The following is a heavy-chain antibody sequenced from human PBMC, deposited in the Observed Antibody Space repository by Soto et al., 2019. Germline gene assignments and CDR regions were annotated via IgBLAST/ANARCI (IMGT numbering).Heavy chain of an antibody. Sequence: QVQLMESGGGVVQPGTSLRLTCEASGFTFNRHGMHWVRQAPGKGLEWLAVISFDGNDIYYADSVKGRFTISRDNSEKTVYLHMSSLRPEDTAVYFCAKMTRGYTYGLDYWGQGTLVTVSS. J-gene: IGHJ4*02. CDR3: AKMTRGYTYGLDY. CDR2: ISFDGNDI. D-gene: IGHD5-18*01. CDR1: GFTFNRHG. V-gene: IGHV3-30*18.